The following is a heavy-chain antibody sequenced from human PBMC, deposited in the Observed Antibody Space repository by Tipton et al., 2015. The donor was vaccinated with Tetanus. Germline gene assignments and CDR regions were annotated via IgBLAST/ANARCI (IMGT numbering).Heavy chain of an antibody. V-gene: IGHV4-39*01. CDR3: TRLPRQWLAHGDY. Sequence: TLSLTCTVSGGSINRSYYWGWIRQPPGKGLEWIGSIYHSGYAYYKASLKSRLSLSVDTSKSQFSLSLRSVTAADTAVYYCTRLPRQWLAHGDYWGQGALVTVSS. CDR2: IYHSGYA. J-gene: IGHJ4*02. CDR1: GGSINRSYY. D-gene: IGHD6-19*01.